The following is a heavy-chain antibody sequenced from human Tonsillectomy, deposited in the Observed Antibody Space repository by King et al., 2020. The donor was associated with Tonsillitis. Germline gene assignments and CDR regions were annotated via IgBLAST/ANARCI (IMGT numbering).Heavy chain of an antibody. V-gene: IGHV3-49*04. J-gene: IGHJ6*02. CDR1: GFTFGDYP. Sequence: VQLVESGGGLVQPGRSLRLSCTASGFTFGDYPMTWVRQAPGKGLEWVSSIRSKAYGGTTEYAASVKGRFTISRDDSKSIAYLQMNSLKTEDTAVYFCTKMGYRLYNYNWNPIYYYYGMDVWGQGTTVTVSS. CDR2: IRSKAYGGTT. CDR3: TKMGYRLYNYNWNPIYYYYGMDV. D-gene: IGHD1-20*01.